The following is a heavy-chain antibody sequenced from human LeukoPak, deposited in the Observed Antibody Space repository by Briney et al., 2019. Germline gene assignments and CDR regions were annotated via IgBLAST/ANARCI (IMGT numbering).Heavy chain of an antibody. D-gene: IGHD6-13*01. CDR3: AREPPHLSIAAAGFYFDY. V-gene: IGHV4-4*07. CDR1: AGSISSFY. Sequence: SETLSLTCTVSAGSISSFYWTWIRQPAGKGLEWIGRIFTSGSTNYNPSLKSRVTMSVDTSKNQFSLKLSSVTAADTAVYYCAREPPHLSIAAAGFYFDYWGQGTLVTVSS. J-gene: IGHJ4*02. CDR2: IFTSGST.